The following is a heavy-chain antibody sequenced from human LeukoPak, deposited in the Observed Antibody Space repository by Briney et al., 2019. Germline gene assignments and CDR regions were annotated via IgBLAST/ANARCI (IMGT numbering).Heavy chain of an antibody. Sequence: SQTLSLTCTVSGGSISSYYWSWIRQPAGKGLEWIGRISSSGSTNYNPSLKSRVTISVDTSKNQFSLKLSSVTAADTAVYYCARAGYADDPDAFDIWGQGTMVTVSS. CDR1: GGSISSYY. V-gene: IGHV4-4*07. CDR2: ISSSGST. D-gene: IGHD2-2*01. J-gene: IGHJ3*02. CDR3: ARAGYADDPDAFDI.